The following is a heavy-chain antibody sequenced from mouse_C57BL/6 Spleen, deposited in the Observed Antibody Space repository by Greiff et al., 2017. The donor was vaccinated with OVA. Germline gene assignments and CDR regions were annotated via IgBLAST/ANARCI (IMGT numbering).Heavy chain of an antibody. CDR3: ARRPGSSYGYFDV. CDR2: IWSGGST. V-gene: IGHV2-2*01. CDR1: GFSLTSYG. J-gene: IGHJ1*03. D-gene: IGHD1-1*01. Sequence: VQGVESGPGLVQPSQSLSITCTASGFSLTSYGVHWVRQSPGKGLEWLGVIWSGGSTDYNAAFISRLGNIKKDSKSQVFFKMNSLQADDAAIYDCARRPGSSYGYFDVWGTGTTVTVSS.